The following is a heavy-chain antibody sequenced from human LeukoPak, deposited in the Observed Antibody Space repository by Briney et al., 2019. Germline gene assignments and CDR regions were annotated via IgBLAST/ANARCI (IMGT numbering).Heavy chain of an antibody. V-gene: IGHV3-7*01. CDR2: IKQDGTET. J-gene: IGHJ4*02. CDR3: AKDLQSGGY. CDR1: GFTFSRSW. D-gene: IGHD3-10*01. Sequence: GGSLRLSCAASGFTFSRSWMDWVRQTPGKGLEWVANIKQDGTETYYVDSARGRFTISRDNAKNSLYLQMDSLRAEDTAVYYCAKDLQSGGYWGQGTLVTVSS.